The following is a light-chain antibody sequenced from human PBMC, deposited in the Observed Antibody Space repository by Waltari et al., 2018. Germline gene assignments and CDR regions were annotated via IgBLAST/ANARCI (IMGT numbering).Light chain of an antibody. Sequence: ETVMTPSPGTLSVSPGARVSLSCRASQSVRSELAWYQQKPGQTPRLLIYGASTRVTGIPARFSGSGSGTEFTLTISSLQSEDFGVYYCQQYNKWPLTFGGGTKVEIK. V-gene: IGKV3-15*01. CDR3: QQYNKWPLT. J-gene: IGKJ4*01. CDR1: QSVRSE. CDR2: GAS.